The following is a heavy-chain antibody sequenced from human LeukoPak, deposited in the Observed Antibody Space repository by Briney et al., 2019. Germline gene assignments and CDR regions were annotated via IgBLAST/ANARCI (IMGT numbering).Heavy chain of an antibody. CDR3: ARGLGELFGY. Sequence: SETLSLTCNVSGDTIISTTYCWVWIRQPPGKGLEWIGEINHSGSTNYNPSLKSRVTISVDTSKNQFSLKLSSVTAADTAVYYCARGLGELFGYWGQGTLVTVSS. CDR1: GDTIISTTYC. J-gene: IGHJ4*02. V-gene: IGHV4-39*07. CDR2: INHSGST. D-gene: IGHD4-17*01.